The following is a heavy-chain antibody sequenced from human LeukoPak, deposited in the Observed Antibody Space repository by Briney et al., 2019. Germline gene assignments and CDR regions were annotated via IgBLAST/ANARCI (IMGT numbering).Heavy chain of an antibody. J-gene: IGHJ4*02. D-gene: IGHD6-13*01. CDR2: ISYDGSNK. Sequence: GRSLRLSCAASGFTFSSYAMHWVRQAPGKGLEWVAVISYDGSNKYYADSVKGRFTISRDNSKNTLYLQMNSLRAEDTAVYYCARDKSIAAAGTPPDYWGQGTLVTVSS. V-gene: IGHV3-30*04. CDR3: ARDKSIAAAGTPPDY. CDR1: GFTFSSYA.